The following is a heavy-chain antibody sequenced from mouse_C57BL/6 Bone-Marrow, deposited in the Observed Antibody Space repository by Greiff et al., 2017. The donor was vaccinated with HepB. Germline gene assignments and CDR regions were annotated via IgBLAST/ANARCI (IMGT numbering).Heavy chain of an antibody. D-gene: IGHD2-4*01. Sequence: EVQLVESGTVLARPGASVKMSCKTSGYTFTSYWMHWVKQRTGQGLEWIGAIYPGNSDTSYNQKFKGKAKLTAVTSASTAYMELSSLTNEDSAVYYCTTPYDYDPVYAMDYWGQGTSVTVSS. CDR2: IYPGNSDT. J-gene: IGHJ4*01. CDR3: TTPYDYDPVYAMDY. V-gene: IGHV1-5*01. CDR1: GYTFTSYW.